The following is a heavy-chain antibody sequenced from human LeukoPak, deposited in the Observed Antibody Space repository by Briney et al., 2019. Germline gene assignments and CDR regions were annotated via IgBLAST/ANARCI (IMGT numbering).Heavy chain of an antibody. CDR3: ARFPAVGATFDY. CDR1: GYTFTSYY. CDR2: INPNSGGT. D-gene: IGHD1-26*01. Sequence: ASVKVSCKASGYTFTSYYMHWVRQAPGQGLEWMGWINPNSGGTNYAQKFQGRVTMTRDTSISTAYMELSRLRSDDTAVYYCARFPAVGATFDYWGQGTLVTASS. J-gene: IGHJ4*02. V-gene: IGHV1-2*02.